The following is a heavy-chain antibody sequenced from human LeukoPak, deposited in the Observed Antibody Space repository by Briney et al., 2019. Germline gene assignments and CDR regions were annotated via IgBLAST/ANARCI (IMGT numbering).Heavy chain of an antibody. V-gene: IGHV4-39*02. Sequence: SETLSLTCTVSGGSISNSSYYWGWIRQPPGKGLEWIGSIYYSGSTYYNPSLKSRVTISVDTSKNQFSLKLSSVTAADTAVYYCARDWAGGDDHWGQGTLVTVFS. CDR2: IYYSGST. J-gene: IGHJ4*02. D-gene: IGHD1-14*01. CDR1: GGSISNSSYY. CDR3: ARDWAGGDDH.